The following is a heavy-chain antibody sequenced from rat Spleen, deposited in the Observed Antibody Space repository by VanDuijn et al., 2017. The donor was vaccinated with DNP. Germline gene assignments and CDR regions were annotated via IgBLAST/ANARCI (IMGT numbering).Heavy chain of an antibody. CDR3: TRDGPPYYGVPFDY. D-gene: IGHD1-7*01. J-gene: IGHJ2*01. CDR1: GFTFSDYY. CDR2: INTDGGST. Sequence: EVQLVESGGGLVQPGRSLKLSCAASGFTFSDYYMAWIRQAPGKGLEWVSSINTDGGSTYYPDSVKGRFTISRDNAKSTLYLQMDSLRSEDTATYYCTRDGPPYYGVPFDYWGQGVMVTVSS. V-gene: IGHV5-20*01.